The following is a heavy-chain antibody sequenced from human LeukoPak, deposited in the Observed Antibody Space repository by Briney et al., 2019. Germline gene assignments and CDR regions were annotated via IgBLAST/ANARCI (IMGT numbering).Heavy chain of an antibody. CDR3: ARADCSSSTCYLRRSWFDP. D-gene: IGHD2-2*01. J-gene: IGHJ5*02. V-gene: IGHV3-21*01. Sequence: PGGSLRLSCAASGFTLSNYDMNWVRPAPGKRLEWVLSISTSSRYIYYKDSVRGRFTISRDDAKNSLYLEMNSLRAEDTAVYYCARADCSSSTCYLRRSWFDPWGQGTLVTVSS. CDR1: GFTLSNYD. CDR2: ISTSSRYI.